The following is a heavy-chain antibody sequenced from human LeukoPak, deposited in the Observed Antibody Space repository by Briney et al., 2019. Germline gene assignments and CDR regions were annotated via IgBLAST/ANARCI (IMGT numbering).Heavy chain of an antibody. CDR1: GYTFTGYY. V-gene: IGHV1-2*02. Sequence: ASVKVSCKASGYTFTGYYIHWVRQAPGQGREWMGWINPNSGDTNYAQKFQGRVTMTRDTSISTAYMELSSLKSDDTAVYYCARAKWESSTTCYGAWGQGTLVTVSS. D-gene: IGHD2-2*01. CDR2: INPNSGDT. J-gene: IGHJ5*02. CDR3: ARAKWESSTTCYGA.